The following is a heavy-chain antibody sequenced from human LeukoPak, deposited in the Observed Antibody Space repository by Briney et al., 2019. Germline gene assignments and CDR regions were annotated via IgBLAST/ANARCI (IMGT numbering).Heavy chain of an antibody. J-gene: IGHJ4*02. Sequence: PSETLSLTCTVSGGSISSYYWSWIRQPPGKGLEWIGYIYYSGSTYYNPSLKSRVTISVDTSKNQFSLKLSSVTAADTAVYYCARRHGSYFDYWGQGTLVTVSS. CDR3: ARRHGSYFDY. V-gene: IGHV4-59*12. D-gene: IGHD1-26*01. CDR2: IYYSGST. CDR1: GGSISSYY.